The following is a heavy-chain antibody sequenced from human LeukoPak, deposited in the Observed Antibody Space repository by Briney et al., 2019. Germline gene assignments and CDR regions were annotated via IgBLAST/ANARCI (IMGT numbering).Heavy chain of an antibody. CDR1: DDSISDYY. D-gene: IGHD3-16*01. V-gene: IGHV4-59*01. J-gene: IGHJ4*02. CDR2: FYNSGRS. Sequence: SETLSLTRTVSDDSISDYYRGWIRQPPGKGLEWIGYFYNSGRSTYNPSLKSRVTISADTSKNHFSLKLNSVTTADTAVYYCTRGAGWLIDYWGQGTLVTVSS. CDR3: TRGAGWLIDY.